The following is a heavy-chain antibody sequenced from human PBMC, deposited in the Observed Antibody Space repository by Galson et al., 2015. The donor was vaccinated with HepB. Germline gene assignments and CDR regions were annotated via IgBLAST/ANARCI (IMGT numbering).Heavy chain of an antibody. CDR3: ASGMWEFDY. J-gene: IGHJ4*02. Sequence: SLRLSCAAYGLRFRDYWMTWVRQAPGKGLEWVADIDQDGGEIYYMDSVKDRFTISRDNAANLLFLQMDSLRVEDTAVYYCASGMWEFDYWGQGALVIVSS. V-gene: IGHV3-7*01. CDR1: GLRFRDYW. D-gene: IGHD1-26*01. CDR2: IDQDGGEI.